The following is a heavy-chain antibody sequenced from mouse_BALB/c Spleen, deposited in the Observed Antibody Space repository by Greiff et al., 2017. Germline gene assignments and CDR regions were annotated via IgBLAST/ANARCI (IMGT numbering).Heavy chain of an antibody. V-gene: IGHV1S34*01. CDR3: ARGSNYRYDEAWFAY. Sequence: LVKTGASVKISCKASGYSFTGYYMHWVKQSHGKSLEWIGYISCYNGATSYNQKFKGKATFTVDTSSSTAYMQFNSLTSEDSAVYYCARGSNYRYDEAWFAYWGQGTLVTVSA. CDR2: ISCYNGAT. CDR1: GYSFTGYY. J-gene: IGHJ3*01. D-gene: IGHD2-14*01.